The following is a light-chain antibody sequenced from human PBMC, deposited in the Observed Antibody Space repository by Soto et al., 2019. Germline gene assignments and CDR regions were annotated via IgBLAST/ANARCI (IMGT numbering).Light chain of an antibody. CDR1: QSVAGN. J-gene: IGKJ1*01. V-gene: IGKV3-15*01. CDR3: QQYKSWPGT. Sequence: EIVMTQSPATLSVSPGERATLSCRASQSVAGNLAWYQHKPGQAPRLLIYGASTGATGIPARFSGSGSGTEFTLTISSLQSGDFAVYYCQQYKSWPGTFGQGTKVDIK. CDR2: GAS.